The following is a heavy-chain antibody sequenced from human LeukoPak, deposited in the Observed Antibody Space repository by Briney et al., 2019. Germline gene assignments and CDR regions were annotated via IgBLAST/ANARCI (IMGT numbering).Heavy chain of an antibody. CDR3: HVVTPLRGGDSFDY. D-gene: IGHD2-21*02. J-gene: IGHJ4*02. V-gene: IGHV4-59*12. CDR2: IYYSGST. CDR1: GGSISSYY. Sequence: SETLSLTCTVSGGSISSYYWSWIRQPPGKGLEWIGYIYYSGSTNYNPSLKSRVTISVDTSKNQFSLKLSSVTAADTAVYYCHVVTPLRGGDSFDYWGQGTLVTVSS.